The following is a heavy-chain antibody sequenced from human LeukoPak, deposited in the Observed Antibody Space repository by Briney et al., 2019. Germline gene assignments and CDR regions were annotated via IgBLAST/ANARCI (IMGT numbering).Heavy chain of an antibody. CDR1: GLTFRTYE. Sequence: GGSLRLSCAASGLTFRTYEMDWVRQAPGKGLEWVSYISSSGSTIYYADSVKGRFTISRDNAKNSLYLQMNSLRAEDTAVYYCARECRGSGWSCYFDYWGQGTLVTVSS. J-gene: IGHJ4*02. V-gene: IGHV3-48*03. D-gene: IGHD6-19*01. CDR2: ISSSGSTI. CDR3: ARECRGSGWSCYFDY.